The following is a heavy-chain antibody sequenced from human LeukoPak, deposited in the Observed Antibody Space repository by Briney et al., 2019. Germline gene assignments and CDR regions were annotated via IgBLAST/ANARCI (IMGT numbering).Heavy chain of an antibody. Sequence: PGGSLRLSCAASGFTFSNYAMHWVRQAPGKGLEWVAAISYDGSHTYYGDSVKGRFTISRDNSKNTVYLQMNSLRAEDTAVYYCARPQDSSGYYPFDYWGQGTLGTVSS. CDR3: ARPQDSSGYYPFDY. CDR1: GFTFSNYA. J-gene: IGHJ4*02. D-gene: IGHD3-22*01. CDR2: ISYDGSHT. V-gene: IGHV3-30*04.